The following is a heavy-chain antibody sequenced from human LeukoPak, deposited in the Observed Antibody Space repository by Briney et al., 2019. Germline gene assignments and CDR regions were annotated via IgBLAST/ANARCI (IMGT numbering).Heavy chain of an antibody. CDR3: ARFTYTTRPSDV. CDR1: GGSISGYY. J-gene: IGHJ6*04. V-gene: IGHV4-4*09. D-gene: IGHD3-16*01. Sequence: SETLSLTCSVSGGSISGYYWSWIRQPPGQTLEWIGYIYNSGSTNYNPSVQSRVTMSVDTSMNQFSLRLSSVTAADTAVYYCARFTYTTRPSDVWGKGTTVTVSS. CDR2: IYNSGST.